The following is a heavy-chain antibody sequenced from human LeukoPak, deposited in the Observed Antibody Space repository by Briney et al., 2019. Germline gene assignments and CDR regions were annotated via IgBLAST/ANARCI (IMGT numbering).Heavy chain of an antibody. D-gene: IGHD2-2*02. CDR3: ASKGYCSSTSCYTGLVV. CDR1: GGSFSGYY. CDR2: ISHSGST. J-gene: IGHJ4*02. V-gene: IGHV4-34*01. Sequence: SETLSLTCAVYGGSFSGYYWSWIRQPPGKGLEWIGEISHSGSTNYNPSLKSRVTISVDTSKNQFSLKLSSVTAADTAVYYCASKGYCSSTSCYTGLVVWGQGTLVTVSS.